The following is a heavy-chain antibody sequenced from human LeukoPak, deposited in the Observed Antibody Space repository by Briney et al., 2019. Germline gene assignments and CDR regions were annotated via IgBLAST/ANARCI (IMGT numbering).Heavy chain of an antibody. CDR3: AGYREYWDWHFDL. Sequence: SETLSLTCTVSGDSMSSSSYYWGWIRQPPGKGLEWIGEINHSGSTNYNPSLKSRVTISIDTSKNQFSLKLTSVTAADTAVYYCAGYREYWDWHFDLWGRGAPVTVSP. CDR1: GDSMSSSSYY. CDR2: INHSGST. V-gene: IGHV4-39*07. J-gene: IGHJ2*01. D-gene: IGHD2-8*02.